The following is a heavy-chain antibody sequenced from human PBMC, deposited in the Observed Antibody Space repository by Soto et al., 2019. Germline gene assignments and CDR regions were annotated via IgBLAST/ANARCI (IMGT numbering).Heavy chain of an antibody. J-gene: IGHJ4*02. D-gene: IGHD6-19*01. V-gene: IGHV4-59*01. CDR1: GGSISSYY. CDR3: ARVISSGWRRYFDY. Sequence: PSETLSLTCTVSGGSISSYYWSWIRQPPGKGLEWIGYIYYSGSTNYNPSLKSRVTISVDTSKNQFSLKLSSVTAADTAVYYCARVISSGWRRYFDYWGQGXLVTVYS. CDR2: IYYSGST.